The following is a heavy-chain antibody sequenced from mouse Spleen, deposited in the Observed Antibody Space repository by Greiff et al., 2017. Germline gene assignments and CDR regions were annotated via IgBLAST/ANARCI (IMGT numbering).Heavy chain of an antibody. CDR1: GFNIKDDY. J-gene: IGHJ3*01. CDR3: TRYRYDAWFAY. D-gene: IGHD2-14*01. Sequence: QLQQSGAELVRPGASVKLSCTASGFNIKDDYMHWVKQRPEQGLEWIGWIDPENGDTEYASKFQGKATITADTSSNTAYLQLSSLTSEDTAVYYCTRYRYDAWFAYWGQGTLVTVSA. V-gene: IGHV14-4*01. CDR2: IDPENGDT.